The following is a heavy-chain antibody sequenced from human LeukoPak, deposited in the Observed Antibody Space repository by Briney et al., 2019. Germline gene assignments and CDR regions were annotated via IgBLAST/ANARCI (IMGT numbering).Heavy chain of an antibody. D-gene: IGHD3-9*01. CDR3: ARDYSFAWSGKDY. J-gene: IGHJ4*02. Sequence: GNSLRLSCTASGFTFNKYAMHWVRQAPGKGLEWVAVISNDGSKIYYGDSVKGRFTISRDNSKNTVYLQMNSLRPEDTAVYYCARDYSFAWSGKDYWGQGTRVTVSS. V-gene: IGHV3-30*04. CDR2: ISNDGSKI. CDR1: GFTFNKYA.